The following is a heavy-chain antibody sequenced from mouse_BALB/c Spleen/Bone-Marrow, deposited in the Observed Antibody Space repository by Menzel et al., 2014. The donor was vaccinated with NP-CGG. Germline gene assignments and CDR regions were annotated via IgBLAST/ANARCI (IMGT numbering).Heavy chain of an antibody. J-gene: IGHJ3*01. CDR2: IDPANGNT. V-gene: IGHV14-3*02. D-gene: IGHD2-2*01. Sequence: EVQLQQSGAELVKPGASVKLPCTASGFNIKDTYMHWVKQRPEQGLEWIGRIDPANGNTKYDPKFQGNATIKADTSSNTAYLQLSCLTYENSVVYYGSGNYGFGKSFAYWGQGTLVTVSA. CDR1: GFNIKDTY. CDR3: SGNYGFGKSFAY.